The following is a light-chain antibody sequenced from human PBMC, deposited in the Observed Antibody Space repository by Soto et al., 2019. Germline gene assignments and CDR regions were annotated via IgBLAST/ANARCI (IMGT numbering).Light chain of an antibody. J-gene: IGKJ1*01. V-gene: IGKV3-20*01. CDR2: DTS. CDR1: QSVSSTF. Sequence: EVVLTQSPGTLSLSPGERATLSCRASQSVSSTFLAWYHQKPGQAPRVIIYDTSRRATGIPDRFSGSGSGTDFTLTISRLEPEDFAVCYCLQFGSSPWTFGQGTKVEIK. CDR3: LQFGSSPWT.